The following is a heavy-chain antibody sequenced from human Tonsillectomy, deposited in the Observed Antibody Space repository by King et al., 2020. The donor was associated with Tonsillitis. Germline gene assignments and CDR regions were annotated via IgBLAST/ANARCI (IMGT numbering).Heavy chain of an antibody. CDR1: GYTFTDYH. Sequence: VQLVESGAEVQKPGASVKVSCKTSGYTFTDYHLHWVRQAPGQGLEWVGCINGSSGGTHYAQKFQGRVTMTRDTSSSTAFMDLSRLTSDDTALYYCARETWFYDSWGQGTLVTVSS. D-gene: IGHD2/OR15-2a*01. V-gene: IGHV1-2*02. CDR2: INGSSGGT. J-gene: IGHJ1*01. CDR3: ARETWFYDS.